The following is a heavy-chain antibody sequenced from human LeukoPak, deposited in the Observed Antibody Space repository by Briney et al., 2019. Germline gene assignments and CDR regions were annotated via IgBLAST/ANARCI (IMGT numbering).Heavy chain of an antibody. Sequence: PGESLKISCKGSGYSFTTYWIGWVPQMPGKGLEWMGIIYPGDSETKYSPSFQGQVTISADKSISTAFLQWTSLKVSDTAMYYCARLLNYHGSGNFDYWGQGTLVTVSS. D-gene: IGHD3-10*01. V-gene: IGHV5-51*01. CDR2: IYPGDSET. J-gene: IGHJ4*02. CDR1: GYSFTTYW. CDR3: ARLLNYHGSGNFDY.